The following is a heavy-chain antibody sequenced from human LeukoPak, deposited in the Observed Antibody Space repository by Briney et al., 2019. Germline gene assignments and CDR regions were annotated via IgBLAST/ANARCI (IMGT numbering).Heavy chain of an antibody. CDR2: IYHSGST. D-gene: IGHD6-13*01. Sequence: SETLSLTCAVYGGSFSGYYWSWIRQPPGKGLEWIGEIYHSGSTNYNPSLKSRVTISVDKSKNQFSLKLSSVAAADTAVYYCAGSSSPGWVDYWGQGTLVTVSS. CDR3: AGSSSPGWVDY. V-gene: IGHV4-34*01. CDR1: GGSFSGYY. J-gene: IGHJ4*02.